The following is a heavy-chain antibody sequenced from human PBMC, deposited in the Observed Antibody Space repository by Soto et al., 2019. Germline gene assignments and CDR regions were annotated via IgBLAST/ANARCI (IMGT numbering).Heavy chain of an antibody. CDR3: AKVAMNPGPIAAAAPNWFDP. D-gene: IGHD6-13*01. V-gene: IGHV3-23*01. CDR1: GFTFSSYA. Sequence: EVQLLESGGGLVQPGGSLRLSCAASGFTFSSYAMSWFRQAPGKGLEWVSAISGSGGSTYYADSVKGRFTISRDNSKNTLYLQMNSLRAEDTAVYYCAKVAMNPGPIAAAAPNWFDPWGQGTLVTVSS. J-gene: IGHJ5*02. CDR2: ISGSGGST.